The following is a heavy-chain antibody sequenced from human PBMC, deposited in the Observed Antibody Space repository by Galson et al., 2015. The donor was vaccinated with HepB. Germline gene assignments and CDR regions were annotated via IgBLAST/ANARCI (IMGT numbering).Heavy chain of an antibody. Sequence: SLRLSCAASGFTFDNYAMSWVRQAPGKGLEWVSVISGSGGSTYYADSVQGRFTISSDNSENTLYLQMNSLRVEDTAIYYCAKARSGIVAAATNYWGQGTLVTVSS. CDR3: AKARSGIVAAATNY. J-gene: IGHJ4*02. V-gene: IGHV3-23*01. CDR2: ISGSGGST. D-gene: IGHD6-13*01. CDR1: GFTFDNYA.